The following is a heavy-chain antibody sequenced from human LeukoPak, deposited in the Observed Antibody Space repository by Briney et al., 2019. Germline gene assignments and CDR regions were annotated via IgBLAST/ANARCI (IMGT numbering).Heavy chain of an antibody. CDR2: ISGSGGST. D-gene: IGHD2-15*01. CDR3: AKVSSCSGGSCYFFDY. V-gene: IGHV3-23*01. Sequence: GGSLRLSCAASGFTFSSYAMSWVRQAPGKGLEWVSAISGSGGSTYYADSVKGRFTISRDNSKNTLYLQMNSLRAEDTAVYYCAKVSSCSGGSCYFFDYWGQGTLVTVSS. CDR1: GFTFSSYA. J-gene: IGHJ4*02.